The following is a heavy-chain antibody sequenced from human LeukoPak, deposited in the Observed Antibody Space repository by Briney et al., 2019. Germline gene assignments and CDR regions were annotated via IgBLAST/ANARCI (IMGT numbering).Heavy chain of an antibody. CDR3: ARGVALAGSSTDAFDI. Sequence: SETLSLTCTVSGGSISSYYWSWIRQPPGKGLEWIGRIYTSGSTNYNPSLKSRVTMSVDTSKNQFSLKLSSVTAADTAVYYCARGVALAGSSTDAFDIWGQGTMVTVSS. CDR2: IYTSGST. CDR1: GGSISSYY. J-gene: IGHJ3*02. V-gene: IGHV4-4*07. D-gene: IGHD1-26*01.